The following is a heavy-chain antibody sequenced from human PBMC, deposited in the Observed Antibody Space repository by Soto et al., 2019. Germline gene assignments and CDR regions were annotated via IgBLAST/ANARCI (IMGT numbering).Heavy chain of an antibody. CDR2: ISTSSSTI. Sequence: GGSLRLSCAASGFTFSSYSMNWVRQAPGKGLEWVSYISTSSSTIYYADSVRGRFTISRDNARNSLYLQMNSLRDEDTAVYYCAREAQFWSGYPPAWGQGTLVTVSS. CDR3: AREAQFWSGYPPA. CDR1: GFTFSSYS. V-gene: IGHV3-48*02. J-gene: IGHJ5*02. D-gene: IGHD3-3*01.